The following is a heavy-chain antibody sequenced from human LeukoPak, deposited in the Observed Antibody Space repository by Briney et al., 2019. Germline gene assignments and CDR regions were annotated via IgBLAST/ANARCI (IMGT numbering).Heavy chain of an antibody. Sequence: SETLSLTCTVSGGSISSYYWSWIRQPPGKELEWIGYIYYRGSTNYNPFLKSRVTISVDTSKHQYFLKLPSVTAADTAVYYCARHSGSGPYPLDYWGQGTLVTVS. J-gene: IGHJ4*02. D-gene: IGHD3-10*01. V-gene: IGHV4-59*08. CDR3: ARHSGSGPYPLDY. CDR2: IYYRGST. CDR1: GGSISSYY.